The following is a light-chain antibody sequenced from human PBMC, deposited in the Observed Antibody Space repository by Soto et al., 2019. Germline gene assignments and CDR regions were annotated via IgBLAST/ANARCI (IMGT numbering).Light chain of an antibody. Sequence: EIVLTQSPGTLSLSPGEEATLSCRASQSVDSNYLAWYQQKPGQAPRLLIYGASTRATGIPARFRGSGSGTEFTLTISSLQSEDFAVYYCQQYNDWPQTFGQGTKVEIK. CDR2: GAS. CDR1: QSVDSNY. V-gene: IGKV3-15*01. J-gene: IGKJ1*01. CDR3: QQYNDWPQT.